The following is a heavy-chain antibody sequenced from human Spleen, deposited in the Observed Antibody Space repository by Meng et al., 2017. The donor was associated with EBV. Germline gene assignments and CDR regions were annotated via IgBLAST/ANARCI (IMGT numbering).Heavy chain of an antibody. D-gene: IGHD5-24*01. V-gene: IGHV1-18*01. J-gene: IGHJ4*01. CDR2: VSPYNGYT. CDR3: ARDRSEMAGSWGGY. Sequence: QGQLVQAGAEVKKPGASVKVSCKASGYSFTSQGIRWVRQAPGQGLEWMGWVSPYNGYTSYAQNLKGRVTMTTDTSTNTAYMTLRSLRSDDTAVYYCARDRSEMAGSWGGYWGQGSLVTVSS. CDR1: GYSFTSQG.